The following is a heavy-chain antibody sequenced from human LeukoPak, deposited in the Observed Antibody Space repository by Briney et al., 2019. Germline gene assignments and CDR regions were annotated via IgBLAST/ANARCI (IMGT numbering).Heavy chain of an antibody. Sequence: GGSLRLSCAASGFTFSSYAMNWVRQAPGKGLEWVSSISSSSSYIYYADSVKGRFTISRDNAKNSLYLQMNSLRAEDTAVYYCARASPFLVVPAAIGYWGQGTLVTVSS. CDR2: ISSSSSYI. J-gene: IGHJ4*02. V-gene: IGHV3-21*01. CDR1: GFTFSSYA. CDR3: ARASPFLVVPAAIGY. D-gene: IGHD2-2*01.